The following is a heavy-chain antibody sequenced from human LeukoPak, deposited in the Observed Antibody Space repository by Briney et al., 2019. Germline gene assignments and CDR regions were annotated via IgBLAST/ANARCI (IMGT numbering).Heavy chain of an antibody. V-gene: IGHV4-4*07. Sequence: PSETLSLTCTVSGGSISSYYWSWMRQPAGKALEWIGRIYPSGSTNYNPSLKSRVTMSVETSQNQFSLKMTSVTAADTAVYYCARGASTTWPGNCDYWGQGTLVTVSS. CDR1: GGSISSYY. CDR2: IYPSGST. D-gene: IGHD1-14*01. J-gene: IGHJ4*02. CDR3: ARGASTTWPGNCDY.